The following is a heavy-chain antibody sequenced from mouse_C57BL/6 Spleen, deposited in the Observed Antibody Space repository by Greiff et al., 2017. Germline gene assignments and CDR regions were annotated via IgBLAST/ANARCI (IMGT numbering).Heavy chain of an antibody. CDR1: GYTFTSYG. CDR2: IYPRSGNT. V-gene: IGHV1-81*01. D-gene: IGHD3-3*01. Sequence: VKLQESGAELARPGASVKLSRKASGYTFTSYGISWVKQRTGQGLEWIGEIYPRSGNTYYNEKFKGKATLTADKSSSTAYMELRSLTSEDSAVYFCARSGEGEAYWGQGTLVTVSA. J-gene: IGHJ3*01. CDR3: ARSGEGEAY.